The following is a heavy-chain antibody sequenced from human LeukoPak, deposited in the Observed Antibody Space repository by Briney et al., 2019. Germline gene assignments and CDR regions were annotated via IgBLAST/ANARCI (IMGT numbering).Heavy chain of an antibody. V-gene: IGHV3-33*01. CDR2: IWYDGSNK. CDR3: ARDYSGYDFGYFDY. J-gene: IGHJ4*02. Sequence: PGGSLRLSCAASGFTFSSYGMHWVRQAPGKGLEWVAVIWYDGSNKYYADSVKGRFTISRDNSKNTLYLQMNSLRAEGTAVYYCARDYSGYDFGYFDYWGQGTLVTVSS. D-gene: IGHD5-12*01. CDR1: GFTFSSYG.